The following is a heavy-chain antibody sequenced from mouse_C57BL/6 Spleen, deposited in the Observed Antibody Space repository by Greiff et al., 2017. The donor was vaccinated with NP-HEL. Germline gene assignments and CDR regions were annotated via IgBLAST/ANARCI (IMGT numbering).Heavy chain of an antibody. Sequence: EVQLQESGPGLVKPSQSLSLTCSVTGYSITSGYYWNWIRQFPGNKLEWMGYISYDGSNNYNPSLKNRISITRDTSKNQFFLKLNSVTTEDTATYYCARDRDYYGSSPFAYWGQGTLVTVSA. V-gene: IGHV3-6*01. CDR2: ISYDGSN. CDR1: GYSITSGYY. D-gene: IGHD1-1*01. J-gene: IGHJ3*01. CDR3: ARDRDYYGSSPFAY.